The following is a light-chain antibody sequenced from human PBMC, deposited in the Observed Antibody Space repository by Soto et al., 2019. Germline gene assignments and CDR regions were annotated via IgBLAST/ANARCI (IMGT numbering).Light chain of an antibody. V-gene: IGKV3-20*01. J-gene: IGKJ5*01. Sequence: EIVLTQSPGILSLSPGARASLSCGASQSISSSFLAWYQQKPGQAPRPLIYGASSRATGIPDRFSGTGSETAGTINIRRLETEDGEVYDCQQYDHSPITFGQGTRLEI. CDR1: QSISSSF. CDR2: GAS. CDR3: QQYDHSPIT.